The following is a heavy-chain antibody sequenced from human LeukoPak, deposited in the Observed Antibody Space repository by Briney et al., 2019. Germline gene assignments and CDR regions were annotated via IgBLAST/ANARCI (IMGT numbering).Heavy chain of an antibody. CDR2: MNPNSGDT. V-gene: IGHV1-8*01. D-gene: IGHD3-10*01. Sequence: ASVKVPCKASGYTFTSYDINWVRQATGQGLEWMGWMNPNSGDTGYVQKFQGRVTMTRNTSMSTAYMELSSLRSEDTAIYYCARGGFGSGSHFDYWGQGTLVTVSS. J-gene: IGHJ4*02. CDR3: ARGGFGSGSHFDY. CDR1: GYTFTSYD.